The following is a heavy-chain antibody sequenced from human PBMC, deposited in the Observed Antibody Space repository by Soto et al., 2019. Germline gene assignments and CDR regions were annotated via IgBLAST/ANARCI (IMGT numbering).Heavy chain of an antibody. CDR2: GST. D-gene: IGHD5-12*01. J-gene: IGHJ4*02. Sequence: GSTKYNPSLKSRVTISIDKSKNQFSLKLTSVTAADTAVYYCATANSGYGSFDHWGQGMLVTVSS. CDR3: ATANSGYGSFDH. V-gene: IGHV4-59*01.